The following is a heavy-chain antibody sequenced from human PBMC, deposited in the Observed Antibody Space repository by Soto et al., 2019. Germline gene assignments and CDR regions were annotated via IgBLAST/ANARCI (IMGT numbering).Heavy chain of an antibody. J-gene: IGHJ5*02. V-gene: IGHV1-18*04. CDR1: GYTFNSYG. CDR2: ISAYNGNT. CDR3: ARDTRLEAAAGPSWFDP. Sequence: ASVKVSCKASGYTFNSYGISWVRQAPGQGLEWMGWISAYNGNTNYAQKLQGRVTMTTNTSTSTAYMELRSLRSDDTAVYYCARDTRLEAAAGPSWFDPWGQGTLVTVSS. D-gene: IGHD6-13*01.